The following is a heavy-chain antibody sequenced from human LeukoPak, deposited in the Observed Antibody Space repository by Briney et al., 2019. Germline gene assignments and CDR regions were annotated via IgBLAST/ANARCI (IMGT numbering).Heavy chain of an antibody. CDR3: ARSSDYYYGMDV. D-gene: IGHD3-22*01. J-gene: IGHJ6*02. Sequence: GGSLRLSCAASGFTFSSYSMNWVRQAPGKGLEWVSSISSSSSYIYYADSVKGRFTISRDNAKNSLYLQMNSLRAEDTAVYYCARSSDYYYGMDVWGQGTTVTVSS. CDR2: ISSSSSYI. CDR1: GFTFSSYS. V-gene: IGHV3-21*01.